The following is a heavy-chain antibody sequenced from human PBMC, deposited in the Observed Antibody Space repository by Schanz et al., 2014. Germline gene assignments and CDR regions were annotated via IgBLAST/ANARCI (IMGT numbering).Heavy chain of an antibody. CDR3: ASPPISVTGRLADY. CDR2: IDYAGST. V-gene: IGHV3-66*01. J-gene: IGHJ4*02. CDR1: GFTVSANY. Sequence: EVQVVESGGGLVQPGGSLRLSCAVSGFTVSANYMIWVHQPPGKGLEWVSLIDYAGSTNYADSVKGRMTVSRDTSKNALFLQMNSLRAEDTAVYYCASPPISVTGRLADYWGQGILVAVSS. D-gene: IGHD6-19*01.